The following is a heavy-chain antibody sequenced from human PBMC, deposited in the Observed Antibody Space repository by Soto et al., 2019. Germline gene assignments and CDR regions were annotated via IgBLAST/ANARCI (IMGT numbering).Heavy chain of an antibody. V-gene: IGHV4-39*01. Sequence: QLQLQESGPGLVKPSETLSLTCTVSGGSISSSSYYWGWIRQPPGKGLEWIGSIYYSGSTYYNPSLTSRVTISGDTSKNQFSLKRSSVTASDTAVYYCASPRLGYCSGGSCYAVGSYYYYMDVWGKGTTVTVSS. J-gene: IGHJ6*03. CDR3: ASPRLGYCSGGSCYAVGSYYYYMDV. CDR1: GGSISSSSYY. D-gene: IGHD2-15*01. CDR2: IYYSGST.